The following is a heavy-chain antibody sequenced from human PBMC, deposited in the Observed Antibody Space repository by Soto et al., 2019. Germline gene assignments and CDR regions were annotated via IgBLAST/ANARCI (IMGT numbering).Heavy chain of an antibody. CDR3: ARDRGWHTIDY. J-gene: IGHJ4*01. CDR2: IKEDGSQE. V-gene: IGHV3-7*01. CDR1: GFTFSNSW. D-gene: IGHD6-19*01. Sequence: EVQLVESGGGLIQPGGSLRLSCAASGFTFSNSWMSWVRQAPEKGLEWVANIKEDGSQEYYLDSLKGRFTISRDNSKNALYLQMNSLRAEDTAVYYCARDRGWHTIDYWGHGTLVTVSS.